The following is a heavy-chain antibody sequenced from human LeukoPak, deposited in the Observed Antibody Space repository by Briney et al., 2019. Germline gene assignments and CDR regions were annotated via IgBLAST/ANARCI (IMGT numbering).Heavy chain of an antibody. CDR1: GFTFSRYG. V-gene: IGHV3-30*03. J-gene: IGHJ4*02. Sequence: QPGRSLRLSCAASGFTFSRYGIHWVRQAPGKGLEWVAVISYDGSTKYYADSVRGRFTISRDNSKNTLYLQMNSLRAEDTAVYYCARIAVTGMWYFDYWGQGTQVTVSS. CDR2: ISYDGSTK. CDR3: ARIAVTGMWYFDY. D-gene: IGHD6-19*01.